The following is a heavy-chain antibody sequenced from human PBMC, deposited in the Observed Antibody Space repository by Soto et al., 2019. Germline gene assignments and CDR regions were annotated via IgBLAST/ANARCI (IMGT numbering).Heavy chain of an antibody. Sequence: PAGSLRLSCEGSGFTFSRVSMNWVRQVPGKGLEWVASISSASSETWYADSVKGRFIISRDNAQNRLFLQMNTLRPADSAIYYCARVAYWGPGAQVTVSS. CDR2: ISSASSET. CDR3: ARVAY. V-gene: IGHV3-21*01. J-gene: IGHJ4*02. CDR1: GFTFSRVS.